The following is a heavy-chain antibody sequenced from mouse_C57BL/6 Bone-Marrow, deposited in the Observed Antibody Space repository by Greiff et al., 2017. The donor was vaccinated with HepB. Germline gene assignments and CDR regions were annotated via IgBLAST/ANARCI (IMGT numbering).Heavy chain of an antibody. CDR3: ARTGRWLPFFDY. J-gene: IGHJ2*01. D-gene: IGHD2-3*01. CDR2: IYPGDGDT. V-gene: IGHV1-82*01. Sequence: VKVVESGPELVKPGASVKISCKASGYAFSSSWMNWVKQRPGKGLEWIGRIYPGDGDTNYNGKFKGKATLTADKSSSTAYMQLSSLTSEDSAVYFCARTGRWLPFFDYWGQGTTLTVSS. CDR1: GYAFSSSW.